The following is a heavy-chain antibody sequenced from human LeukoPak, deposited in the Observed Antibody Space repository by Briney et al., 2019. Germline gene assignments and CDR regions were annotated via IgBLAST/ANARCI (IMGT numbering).Heavy chain of an antibody. J-gene: IGHJ4*02. CDR1: GFTFSSYA. CDR2: ISYDGSNK. Sequence: SGGSLRLSCAASGFTFSSYAMHWVRQAPGKGLEWVAVISYDGSNKYYADSVKGRFTISRDNSKNTLYLQMNSLRAEDTAVYYSARDYYDSSGYCLDYWGQGTLVTVSS. CDR3: ARDYYDSSGYCLDY. V-gene: IGHV3-30-3*01. D-gene: IGHD3-22*01.